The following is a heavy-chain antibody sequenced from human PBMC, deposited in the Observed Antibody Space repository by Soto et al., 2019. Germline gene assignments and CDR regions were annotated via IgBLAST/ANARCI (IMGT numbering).Heavy chain of an antibody. J-gene: IGHJ4*02. CDR2: IYHGGST. Sequence: QVQLQESGPGLVKPPGTLSLTCTVSSGSITSSKWWSWVRQPPGKGLEWIGEIYHGGSTNYNPSLKGRVTISVDKSKNQFSLQLNSVTAADTAVYNCASHLTMPGTRGFDSWGQGTLVTVSS. CDR1: SGSITSSKW. D-gene: IGHD6-13*01. CDR3: ASHLTMPGTRGFDS. V-gene: IGHV4-4*03.